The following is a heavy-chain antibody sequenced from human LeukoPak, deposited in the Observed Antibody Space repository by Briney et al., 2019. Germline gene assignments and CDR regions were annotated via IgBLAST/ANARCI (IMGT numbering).Heavy chain of an antibody. CDR1: GYTFTRYY. CDR3: AAYDSSGYYYDY. CDR2: INPNSGGT. D-gene: IGHD3-22*01. V-gene: IGHV1-2*06. Sequence: ASVKVSCKASGYTFTRYYMHWVRQAPGQGLEWRGRINPNSGGTNYAQKFQGRVTMTRDTSISTAYMELSRLRSDDTAVYYCAAYDSSGYYYDYWGQGTLVTVSS. J-gene: IGHJ4*02.